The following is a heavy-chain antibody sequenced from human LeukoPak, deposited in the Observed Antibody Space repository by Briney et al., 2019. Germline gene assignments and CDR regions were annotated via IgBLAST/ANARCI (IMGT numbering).Heavy chain of an antibody. V-gene: IGHV3-33*01. J-gene: IGHJ6*02. D-gene: IGHD2-15*01. CDR1: GFTFSNYG. CDR3: ARVSCSGGSCYGYYYYGMDV. Sequence: GGSLRLSCAASGFTFSNYGIHWVRQAPGKGLEWVAVIWYDGSNKYYADSVKGRFTISRDNSKNTLYLQMNSLRAEDTAVYYCARVSCSGGSCYGYYYYGMDVWGQGTTVTVSS. CDR2: IWYDGSNK.